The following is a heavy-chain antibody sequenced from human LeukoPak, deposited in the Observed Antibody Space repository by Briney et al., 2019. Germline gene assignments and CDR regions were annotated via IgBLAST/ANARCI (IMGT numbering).Heavy chain of an antibody. CDR2: IRYDGSNK. D-gene: IGHD7-27*01. J-gene: IGHJ4*02. CDR3: AKDELGMGEFDY. CDR1: GFTFSSYG. Sequence: GGSLRLSCAASGFTFSSYGMLWVRPAPGKWLEWVAFIRYDGSNKYYADSVKGRFTISRDNSKNTLYLQMNSLRAEDTAVYYCAKDELGMGEFDYWGQGTLVTVSS. V-gene: IGHV3-30*02.